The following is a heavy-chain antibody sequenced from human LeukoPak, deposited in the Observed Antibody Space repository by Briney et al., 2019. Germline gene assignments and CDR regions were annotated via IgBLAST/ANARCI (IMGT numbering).Heavy chain of an antibody. CDR2: MYSGGTT. J-gene: IGHJ4*02. Sequence: GGSLRLSCAASGLTVSSNYMSWVRQAPGKGLEWVSVMYSGGTTYYADSVKGRFTISRDNSKNTLYLQMNSLRAEDTAVYYCARGGYSSSWYHFDYWGQGTLVTVSS. D-gene: IGHD6-13*01. CDR1: GLTVSSNY. V-gene: IGHV3-53*01. CDR3: ARGGYSSSWYHFDY.